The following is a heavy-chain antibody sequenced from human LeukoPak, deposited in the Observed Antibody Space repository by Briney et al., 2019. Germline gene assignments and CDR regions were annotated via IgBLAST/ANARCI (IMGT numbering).Heavy chain of an antibody. J-gene: IGHJ6*03. CDR2: IYTSGST. CDR1: GGSISSYY. V-gene: IGHV4-4*07. Sequence: SETLSLTCTVSGGSISSYYWSWIRQPAGKGLEWIGRIYTSGSTNYNPSLKSRVAISVDKSKNQFSLKLSSVTAADTAVYYCARDNYDSSGYYRLSYYYYMDVWGKGTTVTVS. D-gene: IGHD3-22*01. CDR3: ARDNYDSSGYYRLSYYYYMDV.